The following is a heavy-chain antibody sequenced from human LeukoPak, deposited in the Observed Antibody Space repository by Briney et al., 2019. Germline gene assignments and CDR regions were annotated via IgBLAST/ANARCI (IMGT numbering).Heavy chain of an antibody. CDR2: IKQDGSEK. J-gene: IGHJ4*02. Sequence: PGRSLRLSCAASGFTFDDYAMHWVRQAPGKGLEWVANIKQDGSEKYYVDSVKGRFTISRDNAKNSLYLQMNSLRAEDTAVYYCARDQLTGSYYFDYWGQGTLVTVFS. CDR1: GFTFDDYA. D-gene: IGHD1-20*01. V-gene: IGHV3-7*01. CDR3: ARDQLTGSYYFDY.